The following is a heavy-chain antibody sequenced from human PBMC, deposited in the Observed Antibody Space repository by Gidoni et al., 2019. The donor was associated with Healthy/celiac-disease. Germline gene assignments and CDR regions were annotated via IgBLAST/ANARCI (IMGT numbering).Heavy chain of an antibody. Sequence: QVQLQESGPGLVKPSETLSLTCPVSGGSISSYYWSWIRQPPGKGLEWIGYIYYSGSTNYHPSLKIRVNISVDTSKNQFSLRLSSVTAAYTAVYYCARDSMGGWYWYFDLWGRGTLVTVSS. CDR3: ARDSMGGWYWYFDL. CDR1: GGSISSYY. CDR2: IYYSGST. V-gene: IGHV4-59*01. D-gene: IGHD3-16*01. J-gene: IGHJ2*01.